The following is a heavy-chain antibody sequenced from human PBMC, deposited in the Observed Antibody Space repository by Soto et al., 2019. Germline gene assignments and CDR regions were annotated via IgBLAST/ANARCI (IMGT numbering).Heavy chain of an antibody. CDR1: GGSISSGDYY. J-gene: IGHJ5*02. V-gene: IGHV4-31*03. D-gene: IGHD2-8*02. Sequence: QVQLQESGPGLVKPSQTLSLTCTVSGGSISSGDYYWSWIRQHPGKGLEWIGYIYYRGSNYYSPTXXXRXXLSVERSSNQYSLKLSTVTAADTAVYYCARWWCGSRQRFDPWGQGTLVPVSS. CDR3: ARWWCGSRQRFDP. CDR2: IYYRGSN.